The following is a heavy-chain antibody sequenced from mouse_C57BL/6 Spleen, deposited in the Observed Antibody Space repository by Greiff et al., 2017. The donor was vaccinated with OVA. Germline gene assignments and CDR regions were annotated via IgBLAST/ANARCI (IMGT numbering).Heavy chain of an antibody. V-gene: IGHV1-82*01. Sequence: QVQLQQSGPELVKPGASVKISCKASGYAFSSSWMNWVKQRPGKGLEWIGRIYPGDGDTNYNGKFKGKATLTADKSSSPAYMQLSSLTSEDSAVYFCARGGWPLDYWGQGTTLTVSS. D-gene: IGHD2-3*01. J-gene: IGHJ2*01. CDR3: ARGGWPLDY. CDR1: GYAFSSSW. CDR2: IYPGDGDT.